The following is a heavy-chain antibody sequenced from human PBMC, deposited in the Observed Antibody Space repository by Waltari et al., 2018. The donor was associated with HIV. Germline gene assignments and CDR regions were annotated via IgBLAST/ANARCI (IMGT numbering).Heavy chain of an antibody. CDR2: IYSGGST. Sequence: EVQLVESGGGLIQPGGSLRLSCAASGFTVSSNYLSWVRQAPGEGLEWVAVIYSGGSTYYADSVKGRFTISRDNSKNTLYLQMNSLRAEDTAVYYCARDPEMATKWGYWGQGTLVTVSS. V-gene: IGHV3-53*01. D-gene: IGHD5-12*01. CDR3: ARDPEMATKWGY. J-gene: IGHJ4*02. CDR1: GFTVSSNY.